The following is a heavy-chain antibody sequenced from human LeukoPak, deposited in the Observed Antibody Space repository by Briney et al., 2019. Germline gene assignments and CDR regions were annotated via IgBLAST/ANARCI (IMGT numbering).Heavy chain of an antibody. CDR3: ARGPWGSGSYYYYYMDV. Sequence: GASVKVSCKASGYTFTSYYLHWVRQAPGQGLEWMGWINPNSGGTNYAQKFQGRVTMTRDTSISTAYMELSRLRSDDTAVYYCARGPWGSGSYYYYYMDVWGKGTTVTISS. V-gene: IGHV1-2*02. CDR2: INPNSGGT. D-gene: IGHD3-10*01. CDR1: GYTFTSYY. J-gene: IGHJ6*03.